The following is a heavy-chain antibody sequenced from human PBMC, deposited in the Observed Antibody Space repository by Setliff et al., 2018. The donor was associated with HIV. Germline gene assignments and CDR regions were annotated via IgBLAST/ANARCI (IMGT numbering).Heavy chain of an antibody. CDR2: INHSGST. Sequence: SETLSLTCAVYGGSFSDYYWSWIRQPPGKGLEWIGEINHSGSTSYNPSLKSRVTTSVDTSKNQFSLKLNSVTAADTAVYYCARVRYDYVWGSYRSGYFFDYWGQGTLVTVSS. D-gene: IGHD3-16*02. V-gene: IGHV4-34*01. CDR1: GGSFSDYY. CDR3: ARVRYDYVWGSYRSGYFFDY. J-gene: IGHJ4*02.